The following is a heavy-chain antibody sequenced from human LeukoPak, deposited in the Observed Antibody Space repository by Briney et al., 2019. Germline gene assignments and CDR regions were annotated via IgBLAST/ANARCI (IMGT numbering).Heavy chain of an antibody. Sequence: GGSLRLSCAASGFTFSSYAMSWVRQAPGKGLEWVAVISYDGSNKYYADSVKGRFTISRDNSKNTLYLQMNSLRAEDTAVYYCARVGGPLRWYDAFDIWGQGTMVTVSS. CDR1: GFTFSSYA. V-gene: IGHV3-30*04. D-gene: IGHD4-23*01. CDR2: ISYDGSNK. CDR3: ARVGGPLRWYDAFDI. J-gene: IGHJ3*02.